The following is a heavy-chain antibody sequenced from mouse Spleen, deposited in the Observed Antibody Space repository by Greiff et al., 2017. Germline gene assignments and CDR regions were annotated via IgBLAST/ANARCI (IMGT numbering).Heavy chain of an antibody. CDR3: TREKNYGFAY. CDR1: GYTFTDYE. J-gene: IGHJ3*01. Sequence: VQLQQSGAELVRPGASVTLSCKASGYTFTDYEMHWVKQTPVHGLEWIGAIDPETGGTAYNQKFKGKAILTADKSSSTAYMELRSLTSEDSAVYYCTREKNYGFAYWGQGTLVTVSA. CDR2: IDPETGGT. D-gene: IGHD1-1*01. V-gene: IGHV1-15*01.